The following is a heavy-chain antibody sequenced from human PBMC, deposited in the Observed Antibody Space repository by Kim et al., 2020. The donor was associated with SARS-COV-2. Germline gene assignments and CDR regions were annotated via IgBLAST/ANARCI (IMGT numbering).Heavy chain of an antibody. V-gene: IGHV3-74*01. J-gene: IGHJ6*02. CDR2: IRSGGTGI. Sequence: GGSLRLSCATSGFTVTDYWMHWVRQAPGKGLVWVSRIRSGGTGICYADSVKGRFTSSRDNVNNTLYLKMNNLRAEDTVLYYCTSDTVLYGLDVWGQGTPVTVSS. CDR3: TSDTVLYGLDV. CDR1: GFTVTDYW.